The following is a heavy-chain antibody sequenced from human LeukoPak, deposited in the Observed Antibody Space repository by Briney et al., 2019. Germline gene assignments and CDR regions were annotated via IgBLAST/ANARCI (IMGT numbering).Heavy chain of an antibody. CDR3: AKEGRSLQTY. Sequence: GGSLRLSCAVSGFTFSRYWMSWVRQARGQGLEWVANIKEDGTETYYVDSVKGRFTISRDNAKNSLYLQMNSMRVEDTAVYYCAKEGRSLQTYWGQGTLVTVSS. D-gene: IGHD5-24*01. CDR2: IKEDGTET. J-gene: IGHJ4*02. V-gene: IGHV3-7*03. CDR1: GFTFSRYW.